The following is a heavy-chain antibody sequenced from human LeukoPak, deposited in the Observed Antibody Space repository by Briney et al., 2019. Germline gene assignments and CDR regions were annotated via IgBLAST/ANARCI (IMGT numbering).Heavy chain of an antibody. Sequence: GGSLRLSCAASGFTFSSYAMSWVRQAPGKGLEWVSAISGSGGSTYYADSVKGRFTISRDNSKNTLHLQMNSLRAEDTAVYYCTKGSPYSGSYYGFDYWGQGTLVTVSS. CDR2: ISGSGGST. V-gene: IGHV3-23*01. CDR3: TKGSPYSGSYYGFDY. J-gene: IGHJ4*02. D-gene: IGHD1-26*01. CDR1: GFTFSSYA.